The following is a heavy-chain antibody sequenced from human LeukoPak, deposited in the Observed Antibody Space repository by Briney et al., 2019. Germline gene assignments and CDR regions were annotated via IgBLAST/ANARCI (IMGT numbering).Heavy chain of an antibody. CDR2: IKQDGSEK. V-gene: IGHV3-7*01. D-gene: IGHD1-1*01. J-gene: IGHJ3*02. CDR1: GFTFSNYW. CDR3: ARDRGTAETFDI. Sequence: GGSLRLSCVFSGFTFSNYWMKWVRQAPGKGLEWVASIKQDGSEKYFVDSVKGRFTISRDNAKNSLYLQMSSLAAEDTAVYYCARDRGTAETFDIWGQGTLVTVSS.